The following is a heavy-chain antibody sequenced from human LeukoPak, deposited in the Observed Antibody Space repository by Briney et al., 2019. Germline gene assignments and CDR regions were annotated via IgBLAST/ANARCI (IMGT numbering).Heavy chain of an antibody. J-gene: IGHJ5*02. V-gene: IGHV7-4-1*02. CDR2: INTNTGNP. D-gene: IGHD3-16*01. CDR1: GYTFTIYA. CDR3: ARETDYGLWGRSPHNWFDP. Sequence: ASVKVSCKASGYTFTIYAMNWVRQAPGQGLEWMGWINTNTGNPTYAQGFTGRFVFSLDTSVSTAYLQISSLKAEDTAVYYCARETDYGLWGRSPHNWFDPWGQGTLVTVSS.